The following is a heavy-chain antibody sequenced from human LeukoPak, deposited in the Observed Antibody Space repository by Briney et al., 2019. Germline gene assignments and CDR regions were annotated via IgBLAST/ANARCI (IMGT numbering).Heavy chain of an antibody. D-gene: IGHD4-23*01. CDR1: GFSISESG. J-gene: IGHJ4*02. CDR3: AKTTVVTSFDY. V-gene: IGHV3-30*18. Sequence: GGSLRLSCAVSGFSISESGMHWVRQAPGKGLEWVAMISYHGTATYYGDPVKGRFTVSRDTSKNTLYLQMNSLRAEDTAVYYCAKTTVVTSFDYWGQGTLVTVSS. CDR2: ISYHGTAT.